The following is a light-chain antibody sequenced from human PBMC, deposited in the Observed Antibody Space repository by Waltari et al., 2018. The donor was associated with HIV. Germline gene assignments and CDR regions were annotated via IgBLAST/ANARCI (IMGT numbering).Light chain of an antibody. CDR1: QNIGSY. V-gene: IGKV3D-15*01. Sequence: VLLTQPPSTLSVSPGDRVTPPCRASQNIGSYLAWYQQKTAQSPSLLVYASSIRAPGSPARFTGSGSATDFNLIIDGLQPDDGAVYYCHQYNDWPRSTFGQGTKVEIK. CDR3: HQYNDWPRST. CDR2: ASS. J-gene: IGKJ2*01.